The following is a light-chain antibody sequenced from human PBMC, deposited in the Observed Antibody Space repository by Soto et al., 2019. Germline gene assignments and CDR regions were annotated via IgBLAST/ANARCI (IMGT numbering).Light chain of an antibody. CDR3: SSYTSSSTLGVYV. CDR1: SSDVGGYNY. J-gene: IGLJ1*01. V-gene: IGLV2-14*01. CDR2: EVS. Sequence: QSVLTQPASVSGYPGQSITISCTGTSSDVGGYNYVSWYQQHPGKAPKLMIYEVSNRPSGVSNRFSGSKSGNTASLTISGLQAEDEADYYCSSYTSSSTLGVYVFGTGTKLTVL.